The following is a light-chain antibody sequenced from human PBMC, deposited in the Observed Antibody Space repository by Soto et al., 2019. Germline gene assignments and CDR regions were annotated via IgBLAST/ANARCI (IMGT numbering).Light chain of an antibody. V-gene: IGKV3-15*01. CDR1: QSVGSS. J-gene: IGKJ4*01. CDR2: GAS. CDR3: QQYNNWLS. Sequence: IVMTQSLATLSVSPGERATLSCRASQSVGSSLAWYQQKRGQAPRLLIHGASTRATGIPARFSGSGSGTEFTLTISSLQSEDFAVYYCQQYNNWLSFGGGTKVDIK.